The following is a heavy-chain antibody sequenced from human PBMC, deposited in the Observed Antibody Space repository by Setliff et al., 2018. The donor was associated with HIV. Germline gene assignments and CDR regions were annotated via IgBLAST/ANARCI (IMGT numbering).Heavy chain of an antibody. CDR2: HYVSGDT. J-gene: IGHJ6*03. D-gene: IGHD2-15*01. V-gene: IGHV4-4*07. CDR1: DDPISSYY. CDR3: ALTGHRLLRGYMDV. Sequence: SETLSLTCYVTDDPISSYYWSWVRQPAGKGLEWIGRHYVSGDTNYNPSLKSRVTMSLDTSKKHFSLKLKSVTAADTAVYYCALTGHRLLRGYMDVWGKGTTVTVSS.